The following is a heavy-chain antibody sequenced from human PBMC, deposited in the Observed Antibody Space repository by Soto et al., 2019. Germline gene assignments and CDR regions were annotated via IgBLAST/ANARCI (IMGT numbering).Heavy chain of an antibody. J-gene: IGHJ6*02. D-gene: IGHD2-2*02. V-gene: IGHV3-23*01. CDR3: AKGYCSSTSCYTDDYYYYYGMDV. CDR2: ISGSGGST. CDR1: GFTFSSYA. Sequence: GGSLRLSCAASGFTFSSYAMSWVRQAPGKGLEWVSAISGSGGSTYYADSVKGRFTISRDNSKNTLYLQMNSLRAEDTAVYYCAKGYCSSTSCYTDDYYYYYGMDVWGQGTTVTVSS.